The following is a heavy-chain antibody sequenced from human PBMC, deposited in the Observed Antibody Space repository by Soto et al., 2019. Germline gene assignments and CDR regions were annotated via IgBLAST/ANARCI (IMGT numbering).Heavy chain of an antibody. Sequence: GHLKCSGASSGFTVSSYAMSWVRQAPGKGLEWVSAISGSGGSTYYADSVKGRFTISRDNSKNTLYLQMNSLRAEDTAVYYCAKEGYGSGCHYTKSTDLSGETTFVTV. CDR1: GFTVSSYA. CDR3: AKEGYGSGCHYTKSTDL. CDR2: ISGSGGST. D-gene: IGHD3-10*01. V-gene: IGHV3-23*01. J-gene: IGHJ5*02.